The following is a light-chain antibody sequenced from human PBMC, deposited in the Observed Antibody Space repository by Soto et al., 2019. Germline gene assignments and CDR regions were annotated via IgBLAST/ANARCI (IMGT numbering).Light chain of an antibody. CDR2: EVS. CDR1: TNDVGGYNY. Sequence: QSVLTQPASVSGSPGQSITISCTGTTNDVGGYNYVSWYQQHPGKAPKLLIFEVSSRPSGVSNRFSGSKSGYTASLTISALEAEDEADYFCNSYTSSTSRPYVFGTGTKLTVL. CDR3: NSYTSSTSRPYV. J-gene: IGLJ1*01. V-gene: IGLV2-14*01.